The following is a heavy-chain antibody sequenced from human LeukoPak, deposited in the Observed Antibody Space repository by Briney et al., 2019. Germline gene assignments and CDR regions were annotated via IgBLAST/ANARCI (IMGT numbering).Heavy chain of an antibody. V-gene: IGHV3-48*04. CDR3: ARGHFAYTSSWYNY. CDR1: GFTFGSYS. Sequence: PGGSLRLSCAASGFTFGSYSMKWVRQAPGKGLEWVSYISGSSSTIYYADSVKGRFTISRDNARNSLYLQMNSLRAEDTALYYCARGHFAYTSSWYNYWGQRTLVTVSS. D-gene: IGHD6-13*01. CDR2: ISGSSSTI. J-gene: IGHJ4*02.